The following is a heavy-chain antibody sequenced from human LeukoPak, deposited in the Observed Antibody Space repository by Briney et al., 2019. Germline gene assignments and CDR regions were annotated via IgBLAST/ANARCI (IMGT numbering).Heavy chain of an antibody. CDR1: GFTFNSYA. CDR3: AKFAVDGPQRQV. Sequence: GGSLRLSCAASGFTFNSYAMSWVRQAPGKGLEWVSHISGSGGTTYYADSVKGRFTISRDSSKNTLYLQMNSLRAEDTAVYYCAKFAVDGPQRQVWGQGTMVTVSS. D-gene: IGHD5-24*01. CDR2: ISGSGGTT. J-gene: IGHJ3*01. V-gene: IGHV3-23*01.